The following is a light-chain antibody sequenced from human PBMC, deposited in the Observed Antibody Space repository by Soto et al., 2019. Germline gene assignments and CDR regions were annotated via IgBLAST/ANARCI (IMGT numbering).Light chain of an antibody. CDR2: GAS. CDR3: QQYGASPLT. CDR1: QSVSGTY. V-gene: IGKV3-20*01. Sequence: EIVLTQSPGTLSLSPGERATLSCRASQSVSGTYLAWYQQRPVQAPRRLISGASSRATGIPDRFSGSGSATDFTLTISRLEPEDFAVYYCQQYGASPLTCGGGTKVEIK. J-gene: IGKJ4*01.